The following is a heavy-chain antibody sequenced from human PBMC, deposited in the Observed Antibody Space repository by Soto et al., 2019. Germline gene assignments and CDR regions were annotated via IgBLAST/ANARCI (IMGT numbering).Heavy chain of an antibody. V-gene: IGHV4-59*08. D-gene: IGHD1-1*01. CDR3: ARLITTRPDY. J-gene: IGHJ4*02. CDR1: GGSISSSY. CDR2: IYYIGST. Sequence: SETLSLTCTVSGGSISSSYWSWIRQPPGKGLEWIGYIYYIGSTFYNPSLKSRVTISVDTSKNQFSLKLSSVTAADTAVYYCARLITTRPDYWGQGTLVTVSS.